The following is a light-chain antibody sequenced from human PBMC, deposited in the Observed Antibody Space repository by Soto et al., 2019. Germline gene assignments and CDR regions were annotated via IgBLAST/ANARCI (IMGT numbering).Light chain of an antibody. CDR2: AAS. V-gene: IGKV1-17*01. Sequence: DIQMTQSPSSLSASVGDRVTITCRASQSISNFLNWYQQKPGKAPKLLIYAASSFQSGVPSRFSGSGSGTEFTLTINSLQADDFATYYCQQHNSFSITFGQGTRLEIK. CDR3: QQHNSFSIT. J-gene: IGKJ5*01. CDR1: QSISNF.